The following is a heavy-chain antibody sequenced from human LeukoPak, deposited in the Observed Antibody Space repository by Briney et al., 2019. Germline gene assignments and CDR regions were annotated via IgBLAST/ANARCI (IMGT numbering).Heavy chain of an antibody. V-gene: IGHV4-34*01. D-gene: IGHD2-8*02. CDR2: INHSGST. CDR3: ARDQAGGKVDY. J-gene: IGHJ4*02. Sequence: NPSETLSLTCAVYGGSFIGYYWSWIRQPPGKGLEWIGEINHSGSTNYNPSLKSRVTISVDTSKNQFSLKLSSVTAADTAVYYCARDQAGGKVDYWGQGTLVTVSS. CDR1: GGSFIGYY.